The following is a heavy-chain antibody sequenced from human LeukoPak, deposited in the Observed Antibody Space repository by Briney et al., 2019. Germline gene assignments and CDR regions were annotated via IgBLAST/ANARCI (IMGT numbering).Heavy chain of an antibody. CDR3: ARTGRERWLQLSRAFDI. D-gene: IGHD5-24*01. CDR2: INHSGST. Sequence: SETLSLTCTVSGGSISSSDYYWSWIRQPPGKGLEWIGEINHSGSTNYNPSLKSRVTISVDTSKNQFSLKLSTVTAADTAVYYCARTGRERWLQLSRAFDIWGQGTMVTVSS. J-gene: IGHJ3*02. CDR1: GGSISSSDYY. V-gene: IGHV4-39*07.